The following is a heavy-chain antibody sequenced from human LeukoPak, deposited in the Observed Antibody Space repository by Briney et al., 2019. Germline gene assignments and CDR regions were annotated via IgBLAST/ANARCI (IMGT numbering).Heavy chain of an antibody. CDR3: ASHCSGGSCYYYQLDY. CDR2: INPNSGGT. Sequence: ASVKVSCKASGYTFTGYYMHWVRQAPGQGLEWIGWINPNSGGTNYAQKFQGRVTMTRDTSISTAYMELSRLRSDDTAVYYCASHCSGGSCYYYQLDYWGQGTLVTVSS. J-gene: IGHJ4*02. CDR1: GYTFTGYY. V-gene: IGHV1-2*02. D-gene: IGHD2-15*01.